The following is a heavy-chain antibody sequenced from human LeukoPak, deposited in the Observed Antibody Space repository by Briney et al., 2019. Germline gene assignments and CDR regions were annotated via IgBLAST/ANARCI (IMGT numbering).Heavy chain of an antibody. J-gene: IGHJ4*02. Sequence: GRSLRLSCAASGFTFSSYAMHWVRQAPGKGLEWVAVMSYDGSNKYYADSVKGRFTISRDNSKNTLYLQMNSLRAEDTAVYYCARDRGYYDSSGYPDYWGQGTLVTVSS. V-gene: IGHV3-30-3*01. D-gene: IGHD3-22*01. CDR2: MSYDGSNK. CDR3: ARDRGYYDSSGYPDY. CDR1: GFTFSSYA.